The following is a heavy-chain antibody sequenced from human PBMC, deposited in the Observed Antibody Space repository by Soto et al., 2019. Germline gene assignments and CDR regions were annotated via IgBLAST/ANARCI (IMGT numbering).Heavy chain of an antibody. CDR1: GCSFSSYW. V-gene: IGHV5-51*01. D-gene: IGHD6-6*01. Sequence: PGESLKISCKGSGCSFSSYWIGWGRQMPGKGLEWMGIIYPGDSDTRYSPSFQGQVTISADKSISTAYLQWSSLKASDTAMYYCARHGPRSAARPPPYSTDVPGTAPTLTLSS. J-gene: IGHJ6*03. CDR3: ARHGPRSAARPPPYSTDV. CDR2: IYPGDSDT.